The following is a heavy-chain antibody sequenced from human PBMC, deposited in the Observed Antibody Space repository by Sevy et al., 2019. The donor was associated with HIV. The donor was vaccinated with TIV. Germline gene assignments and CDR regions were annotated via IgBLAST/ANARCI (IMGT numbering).Heavy chain of an antibody. V-gene: IGHV5-51*01. J-gene: IGHJ3*02. CDR2: IYPGDSDT. CDR1: GYSFTSYW. CDR3: ARRGYYGSGSSLALDI. Sequence: GESLKISCKGSGYSFTSYWIGWVRQMPGKGLEWMGIIYPGDSDTRYSPSFQGQVTISADKSISTAYLQWSSLKASDTAMYYCARRGYYGSGSSLALDIWGQGSMVTVSS. D-gene: IGHD3-10*01.